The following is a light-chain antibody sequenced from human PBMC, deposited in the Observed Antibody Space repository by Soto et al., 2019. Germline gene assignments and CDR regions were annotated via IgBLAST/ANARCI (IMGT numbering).Light chain of an antibody. CDR2: VVS. V-gene: IGLV2-14*01. J-gene: IGLJ1*01. Sequence: QSVLTQPASVSGSPGQSIAISCTGTSSDVGGYNYVSWHQQHPGKAPKVLISVVSNRPSGVSNRFSGSKSGNTASLTISGLQAEDEGDYYCQSYDSTLDARYVFGTGTKLTVL. CDR1: SSDVGGYNY. CDR3: QSYDSTLDARYV.